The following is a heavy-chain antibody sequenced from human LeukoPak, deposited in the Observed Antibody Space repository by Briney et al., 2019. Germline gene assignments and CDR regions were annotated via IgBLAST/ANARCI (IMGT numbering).Heavy chain of an antibody. CDR2: INDNGGST. CDR3: AKKLGSSPGDFFDY. V-gene: IGHV3-23*01. Sequence: GGSLRLSCAASGFIFSRYAMSWVRQAPGKGLEWVSDINDNGGSTFYADSVKGRFTVSRDNSKNTLYMQMNSLRGGDTAVYYCAKKLGSSPGDFFDYWGQGTLVTVSS. CDR1: GFIFSRYA. D-gene: IGHD6-6*01. J-gene: IGHJ4*02.